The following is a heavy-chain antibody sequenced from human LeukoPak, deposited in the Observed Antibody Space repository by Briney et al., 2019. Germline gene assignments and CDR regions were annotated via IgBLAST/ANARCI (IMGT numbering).Heavy chain of an antibody. CDR3: AKEIWPTVTTPGHTYFDY. D-gene: IGHD4-17*01. V-gene: IGHV3-30*02. CDR2: IRYDGSKK. J-gene: IGHJ4*02. CDR1: AFTFSRYG. Sequence: GGSLRHSRAASAFTFSRYGMHCVRDAPGKRLEWVAFIRYDGSKKYYHPPVKGRFTNSKDNSKNTPYLQMNSLRAEDTAVYYCAKEIWPTVTTPGHTYFDYWGQGTLVTVSS.